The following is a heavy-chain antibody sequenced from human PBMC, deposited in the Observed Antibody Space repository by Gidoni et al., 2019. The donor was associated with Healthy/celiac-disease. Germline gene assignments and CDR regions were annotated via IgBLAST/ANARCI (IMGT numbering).Heavy chain of an antibody. D-gene: IGHD2-2*01. V-gene: IGHV3-21*01. CDR2: ISSSSSYI. CDR3: ARDRTVVVPIGMDV. CDR1: GFTFGSYS. Sequence: EVQLVESGGGLVKPGGSLTLSWAASGFTFGSYSMNWVRQAPGKGLEWVSSISSSSSYIYYADSVKGRFTISRDNAKNSLYLQMNSLRAEDTAVYYCARDRTVVVPIGMDVWGQGTTVTVSS. J-gene: IGHJ6*02.